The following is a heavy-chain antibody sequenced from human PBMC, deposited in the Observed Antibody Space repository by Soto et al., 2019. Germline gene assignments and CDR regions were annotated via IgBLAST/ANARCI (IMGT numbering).Heavy chain of an antibody. V-gene: IGHV4-30-4*01. CDR3: GALLAGG. Sequence: QVQLQEPGPRLVSPSETLSLTCTVSGASVTSGDFYWSWIRQPPGKGLEWIGYIYYNETAYYTPSLTRRTAISVDTSKNHFTLTLTSVTAADTAIYYCGALLAGGWGQGSLVTVSS. CDR1: GASVTSGDFY. D-gene: IGHD3-10*01. CDR2: IYYNETA. J-gene: IGHJ4*02.